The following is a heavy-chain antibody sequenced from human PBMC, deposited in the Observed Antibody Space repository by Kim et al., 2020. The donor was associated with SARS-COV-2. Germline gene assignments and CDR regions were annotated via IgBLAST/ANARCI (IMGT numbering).Heavy chain of an antibody. D-gene: IGHD4-17*01. CDR2: IYYSGST. CDR1: GGSISSSSYY. V-gene: IGHV4-39*01. J-gene: IGHJ5*02. CDR3: ARHWGSTTVTSNWFDP. Sequence: SETLSLTCTVSGGSISSSSYYWGWIRQPPGKGLEWIGSIYYSGSTYYNPSLKSRVTISVDTSKNQFSLKLSSVTAADTAVYYCARHWGSTTVTSNWFDPWGQGTLVTVSS.